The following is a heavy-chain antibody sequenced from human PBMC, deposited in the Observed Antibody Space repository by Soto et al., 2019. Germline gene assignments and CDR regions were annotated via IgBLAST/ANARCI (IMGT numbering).Heavy chain of an antibody. V-gene: IGHV3-74*01. CDR2: ISSDGSNT. CDR3: AKSYGDYDYYYMDV. Sequence: GGSLRLSCAASGVTLSRDWMHWVRQDPGKGLVWVSRISSDGSNTVYADSVKGRFTISRDNAKNTLYLQMNSLSAEDTAVYYCAKSYGDYDYYYMDVWGKGTTVTVSS. CDR1: GVTLSRDW. D-gene: IGHD4-17*01. J-gene: IGHJ6*03.